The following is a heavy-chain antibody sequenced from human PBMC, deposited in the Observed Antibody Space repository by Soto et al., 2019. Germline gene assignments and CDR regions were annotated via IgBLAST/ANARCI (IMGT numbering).Heavy chain of an antibody. D-gene: IGHD2-15*01. V-gene: IGHV3-23*01. Sequence: EVQVLESGGGLVQPGGSLRLSCEGSGFTVSSHAMTWIRQAPGKGPEWVSTITADGGTYYADSVKGRFAMSRDTSESTMYLQMNSLGAEDTAAYYGAPRVSCSGGSCQYDAFAIRGQGTMVTVSS. CDR1: GFTVSSHA. J-gene: IGHJ3*02. CDR3: APRVSCSGGSCQYDAFAI. CDR2: ITADGGT.